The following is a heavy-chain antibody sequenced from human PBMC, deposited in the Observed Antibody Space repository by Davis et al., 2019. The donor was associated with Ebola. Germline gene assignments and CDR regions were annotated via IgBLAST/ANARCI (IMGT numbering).Heavy chain of an antibody. CDR3: ARQITMIVA. D-gene: IGHD3-22*01. CDR2: ISGSGGTT. CDR1: VITFSSYA. V-gene: IGHV3-23*01. Sequence: GESLKISCADSVITFSSYAMTWVRQAPGKGLEWVSAISGSGGTTYYAGSVKGRFTVSRDNSKKTLYLQMNSLRAEDTAVYYCARQITMIVAWGQGTLVTVSS. J-gene: IGHJ4*02.